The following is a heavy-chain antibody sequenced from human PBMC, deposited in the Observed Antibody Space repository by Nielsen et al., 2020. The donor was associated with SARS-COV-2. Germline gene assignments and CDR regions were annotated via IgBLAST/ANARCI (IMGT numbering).Heavy chain of an antibody. CDR1: GFTFKSYS. CDR3: ASSSGWYGRGKNY. V-gene: IGHV3-21*04. D-gene: IGHD6-19*01. J-gene: IGHJ4*02. Sequence: GGSLRLSCSASGFTFKSYSMNWVRQAPGKGLDWVSSISTSNSYVYYADSVKGRFTISRDNAKNSLYLQMNSLRAEDTALYYCASSSGWYGRGKNYWGQGTLVTVSS. CDR2: ISTSNSYV.